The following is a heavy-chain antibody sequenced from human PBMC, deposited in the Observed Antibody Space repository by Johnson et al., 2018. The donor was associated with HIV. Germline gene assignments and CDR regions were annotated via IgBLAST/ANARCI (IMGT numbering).Heavy chain of an antibody. CDR2: ISYDGSNK. V-gene: IGHV3-30-3*02. Sequence: PGKGLEWVAVISYDGSNKYYADSVKGRFTISRDNSKNSLYLQMNSLRAEDTAVYYCAKERAYIRTFDIWGQGTLVTVSS. J-gene: IGHJ3*02. D-gene: IGHD5-18*01. CDR3: AKERAYIRTFDI.